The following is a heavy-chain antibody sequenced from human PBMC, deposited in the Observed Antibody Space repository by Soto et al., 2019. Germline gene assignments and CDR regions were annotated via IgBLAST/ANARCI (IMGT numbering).Heavy chain of an antibody. CDR1: GYTFTISG. D-gene: IGHD5-18*01. CDR2: ISAYNGNT. Sequence: ASVKVSCKASGYTFTISGISWVRQAPGQGLEGMGWISAYNGNTNYAQKLQGRVTMTTDTSTSTAYMELRSLRSDDTAVYYCARGTHRVPLFYWGQGTLVTVSS. V-gene: IGHV1-18*01. CDR3: ARGTHRVPLFY. J-gene: IGHJ4*02.